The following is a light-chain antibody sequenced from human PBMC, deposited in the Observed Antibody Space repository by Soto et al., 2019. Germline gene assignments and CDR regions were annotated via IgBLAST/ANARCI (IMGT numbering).Light chain of an antibody. CDR3: QQSYSTPYT. CDR2: DAS. V-gene: IGKV1-5*01. J-gene: IGKJ2*01. CDR1: QSINTG. Sequence: DIQMTQSPSTLPASVEDRVTFSCRANQSINTGLAWYRQKPGKAPNLLIYDASTLESGVPSRFSGSGSGTDFTLTISSLQPEDFATYYCQQSYSTPYTFGQGTKVDIK.